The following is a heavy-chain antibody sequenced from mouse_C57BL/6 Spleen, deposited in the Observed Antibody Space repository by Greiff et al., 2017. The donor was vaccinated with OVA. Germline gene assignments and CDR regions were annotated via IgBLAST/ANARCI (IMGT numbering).Heavy chain of an antibody. CDR2: IYPSDSET. D-gene: IGHD4-1*01. J-gene: IGHJ1*03. Sequence: QVQLQQPGAELVRPGSSVKLSCKASGYTFTSYWMDWVKQRPGQGLEWIGNIYPSDSETHYNQKFKDKATLTVDKSSSTAYMQLSSLTSEDSAVYYCARGLGRYFDVWGTGTTVTVPS. CDR1: GYTFTSYW. CDR3: ARGLGRYFDV. V-gene: IGHV1-61*01.